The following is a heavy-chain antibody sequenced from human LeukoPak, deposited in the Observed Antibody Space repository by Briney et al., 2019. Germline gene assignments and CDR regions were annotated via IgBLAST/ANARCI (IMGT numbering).Heavy chain of an antibody. V-gene: IGHV4-59*01. CDR3: ARAGLKRATRTALTIDY. J-gene: IGHJ4*02. Sequence: KPSETLSLTCTVSGGSISSYYWSWIRQPPGKGLEWIGYIYYSGSTNYNPSLKSRVTISVDTSKNQFSLKLSSVTAADTAVYYCARAGLKRATRTALTIDYWGQGTLVTVSS. D-gene: IGHD5-24*01. CDR2: IYYSGST. CDR1: GGSISSYY.